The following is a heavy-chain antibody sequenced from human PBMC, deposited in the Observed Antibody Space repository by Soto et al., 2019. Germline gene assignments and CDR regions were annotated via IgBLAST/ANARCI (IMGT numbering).Heavy chain of an antibody. CDR3: VKDWRGKNCPCMDF. V-gene: IGHV3-23*01. CDR2: IGGGDGGT. J-gene: IGHJ6*02. Sequence: EVQLLESGGALVQPGGSLIFSCAASGFSFNTYAMTWVRQGPGKGLEWVSAIGGGDGGTYYADSVKGRFTISRDNSINTVFLQMSSLTAEATAVYYCVKDWRGKNCPCMDFWGQGTKVTVSS. CDR1: GFSFNTYA. D-gene: IGHD3-3*01.